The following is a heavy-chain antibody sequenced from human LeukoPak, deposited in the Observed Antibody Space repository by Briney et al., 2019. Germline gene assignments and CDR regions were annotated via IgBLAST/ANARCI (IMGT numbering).Heavy chain of an antibody. CDR2: IWYDGSNK. CDR3: AREIGCSSTSCNDY. CDR1: GFTFSSYG. J-gene: IGHJ4*02. V-gene: IGHV3-33*01. D-gene: IGHD2-2*01. Sequence: GGSLRLSCAASGFTFSSYGMHWVRQAPGKGLEWVAVIWYDGSNKYYADSVKGRFTISRDNSKNTLYLQMNSLRAEDTAVYYCAREIGCSSTSCNDYWGQGTLVTVSS.